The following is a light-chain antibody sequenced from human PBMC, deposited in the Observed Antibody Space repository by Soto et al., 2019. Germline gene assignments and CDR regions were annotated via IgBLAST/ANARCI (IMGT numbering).Light chain of an antibody. CDR2: SNS. CDR3: QSYDSSLSAAV. J-gene: IGLJ3*02. CDR1: TSNIGAGYD. V-gene: IGLV1-40*01. Sequence: QSVLTQPPSVSGAPGQKVIISCTGSTSNIGAGYDDHWYQQLPGTAPKLLIYSNSNRPSGVPDRLSGSKSGTSASLAITGLQVEDEADYYCQSYDSSLSAAVFGGGTKLTVL.